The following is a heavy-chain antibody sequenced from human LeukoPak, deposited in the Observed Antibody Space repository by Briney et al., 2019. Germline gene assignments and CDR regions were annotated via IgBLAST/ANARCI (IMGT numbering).Heavy chain of an antibody. CDR3: ARGDYGDYVSP. CDR1: GGTFSSYA. D-gene: IGHD4-17*01. J-gene: IGHJ5*02. Sequence: ASVKVSCKASGGTFSSYAISWVRQAPGQGLEWMGWISAYNGNTNYAQKLQGRVTMTTDTSTSTAYMELRSLRSDDTAVYYCARGDYGDYVSPWGQGTPVTVSS. V-gene: IGHV1-18*01. CDR2: ISAYNGNT.